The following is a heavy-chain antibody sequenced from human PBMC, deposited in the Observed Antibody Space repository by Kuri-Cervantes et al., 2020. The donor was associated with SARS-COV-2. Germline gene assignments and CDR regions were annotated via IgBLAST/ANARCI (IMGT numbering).Heavy chain of an antibody. CDR1: GFSFTDAW. V-gene: IGHV3-15*01. J-gene: IGHJ4*02. CDR3: VRAPRGYSYGGRLMFDY. Sequence: GGSLRLSCAASGFSFTDAWMTWVRQAPGKGLEWVGRIKSKADGGTRDYAAPVKGRFTISRDDSKDTLYLQMSSLKTEDTAVYYCVRAPRGYSYGGRLMFDYWGQGTLVTVSS. CDR2: IKSKADGGTR. D-gene: IGHD5-18*01.